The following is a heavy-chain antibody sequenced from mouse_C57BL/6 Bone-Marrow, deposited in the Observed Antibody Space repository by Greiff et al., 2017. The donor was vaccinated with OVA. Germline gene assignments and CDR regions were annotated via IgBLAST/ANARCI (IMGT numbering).Heavy chain of an antibody. D-gene: IGHD1-1*01. CDR1: GFTFSSYA. CDR2: ISDGGSYT. CDR3: ARETYYYSSRYFDY. Sequence: EVMLVESGGGLVKPGGSLKLSCAASGFTFSSYAMSWVRQTPEKRLEWVATISDGGSYTYYPDNVKGRFTISRDNAKNNLYLQMSHLKSEDTAMYYSARETYYYSSRYFDYWGQGTTLTVSS. J-gene: IGHJ2*01. V-gene: IGHV5-4*01.